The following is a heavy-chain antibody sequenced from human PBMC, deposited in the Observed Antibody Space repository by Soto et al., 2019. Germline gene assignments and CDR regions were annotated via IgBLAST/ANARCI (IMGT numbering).Heavy chain of an antibody. D-gene: IGHD3-9*01. CDR1: GGSISSGGYY. CDR3: ARANNDILTGYYFDY. V-gene: IGHV4-31*03. Sequence: SETLSLTCTVSGGSISSGGYYWSWIRQHPGKGLEWIGYIYYSGSTYYNPSRKSRVTISVDTSKNQFSLKLSSVTAADTAVYYCARANNDILTGYYFDYWGQGTLVTVSS. J-gene: IGHJ4*02. CDR2: IYYSGST.